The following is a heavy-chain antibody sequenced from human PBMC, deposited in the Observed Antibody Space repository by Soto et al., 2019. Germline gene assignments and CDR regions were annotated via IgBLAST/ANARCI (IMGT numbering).Heavy chain of an antibody. Sequence: QVQLVQSGAEVKKPGSSVKVSCKASGGTFSSYTISWVRQAPGQGLEWMGRIIPILGIANYAQKFQGRVTITADKSTSTAYMELSSLRSEDTAVYYCARAGATVVTPGWFDPWGQGTLVTVSS. V-gene: IGHV1-69*02. J-gene: IGHJ5*02. CDR3: ARAGATVVTPGWFDP. CDR2: IIPILGIA. D-gene: IGHD1-26*01. CDR1: GGTFSSYT.